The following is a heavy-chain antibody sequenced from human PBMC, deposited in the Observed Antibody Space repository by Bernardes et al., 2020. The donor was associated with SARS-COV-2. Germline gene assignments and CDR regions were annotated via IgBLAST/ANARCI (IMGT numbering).Heavy chain of an antibody. CDR1: GFTFSSYW. Sequence: GGSLRLSCAASGFTFSSYWMSWFPRAPGRGLEWLANIRQVGSKNYKLASVRGRLPISRDNAKNSLYLQMNSLRAEDTAVYYCARDSLSSGWHDYYYYGMDVWGQGTTVTVSS. CDR3: ARDSLSSGWHDYYYYGMDV. V-gene: IGHV3-7*01. CDR2: IRQVGSKN. D-gene: IGHD6-19*01. J-gene: IGHJ6*02.